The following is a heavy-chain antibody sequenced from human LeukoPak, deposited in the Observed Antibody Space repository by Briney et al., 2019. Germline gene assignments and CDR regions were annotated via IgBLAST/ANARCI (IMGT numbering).Heavy chain of an antibody. CDR2: ISSSSSYI. J-gene: IGHJ5*02. CDR1: GFTFSSYA. CDR3: ARDEAYGDYINWFDP. D-gene: IGHD4-17*01. Sequence: GGSLRLSCAASGFTFSSYAMSWVRQAPGKGLEWDSSISSSSSYIYYADSVKGRFTISRDNAKNSLYLQMNSLRAEDTAVYYCARDEAYGDYINWFDPWGQGTLVTVSS. V-gene: IGHV3-21*01.